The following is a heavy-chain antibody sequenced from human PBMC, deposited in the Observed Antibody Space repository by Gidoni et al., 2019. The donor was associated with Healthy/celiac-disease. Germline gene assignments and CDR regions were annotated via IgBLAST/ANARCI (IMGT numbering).Heavy chain of an antibody. Sequence: QVQPVQPGAEVKKPGASVKVSCKASGYTFTGYYMHWVRQAPGQGLGWMGWINPNSGGTNSAQKFQGWVTMTRDTSISTAYMELSRLTSDGTAVYYCARGWASGSYWVFEYWAQGTLVTVSS. V-gene: IGHV1-2*04. CDR3: ARGWASGSYWVFEY. CDR2: INPNSGGT. J-gene: IGHJ4*02. D-gene: IGHD1-26*01. CDR1: GYTFTGYY.